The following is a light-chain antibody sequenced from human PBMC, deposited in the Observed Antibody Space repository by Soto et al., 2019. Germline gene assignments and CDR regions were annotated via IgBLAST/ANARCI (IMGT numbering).Light chain of an antibody. CDR2: GAS. V-gene: IGKV3D-20*02. CDR1: QSINSRY. J-gene: IGKJ4*01. Sequence: EIVLTQSPGTLSLSPGERATLSCRASQSINSRYLAWYQQKPGQAPRLLIYGASSRATGIPDRFSGSGSGTDFTLTISRLEPEDFAVYYCQQRSNWPLTFGGGTKVEIK. CDR3: QQRSNWPLT.